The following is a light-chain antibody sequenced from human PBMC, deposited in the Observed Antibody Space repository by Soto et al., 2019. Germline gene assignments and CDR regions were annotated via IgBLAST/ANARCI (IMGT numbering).Light chain of an antibody. J-gene: IGKJ1*01. CDR2: GAS. CDR1: QSLSSTY. Sequence: EIVLTQSPGTLSLSPGERATLSCRASQSLSSTYLAWYQQKPGQAPRLLIYGASNRATGIPDRFSGSGSGTDFNLTINRLEPEDFAVYYCQQYGSSPLTFGQGTKVDIK. CDR3: QQYGSSPLT. V-gene: IGKV3-20*01.